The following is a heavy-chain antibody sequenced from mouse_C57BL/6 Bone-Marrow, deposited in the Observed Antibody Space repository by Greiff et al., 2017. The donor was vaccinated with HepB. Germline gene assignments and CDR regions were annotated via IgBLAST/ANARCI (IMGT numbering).Heavy chain of an antibody. J-gene: IGHJ4*01. Sequence: VQLQQSGAELVKPGASVKLSCKASGYTFPSYWMHWVKQRPGQGLEWIGMIHPNSGSTNYNEKFKSKATLTVDKSSSTAYMQLSSLTSEDSAVYYCARGEDYYAMDYWGQGTSVTVSS. CDR2: IHPNSGST. CDR1: GYTFPSYW. CDR3: ARGEDYYAMDY. V-gene: IGHV1-64*01.